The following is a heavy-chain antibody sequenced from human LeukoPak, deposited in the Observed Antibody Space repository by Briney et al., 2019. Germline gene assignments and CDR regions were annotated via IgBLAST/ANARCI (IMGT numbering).Heavy chain of an antibody. CDR3: AKDGDNLTCYPLYYFDH. D-gene: IGHD3-9*01. CDR2: ISGSGGST. J-gene: IGHJ4*02. V-gene: IGHV3-23*01. Sequence: PGGSLRLSCAASGFTFSSYAMSWVRQAPGKGLEWVSAISGSGGSTYYADSVKGRFTISRDNSKNTLYLQMNSLRAEDTAVYYCAKDGDNLTCYPLYYFDHWGQGTLVTVSS. CDR1: GFTFSSYA.